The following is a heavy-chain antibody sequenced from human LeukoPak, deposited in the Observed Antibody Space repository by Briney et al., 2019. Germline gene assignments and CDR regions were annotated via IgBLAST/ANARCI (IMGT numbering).Heavy chain of an antibody. CDR2: IYYSGST. Sequence: PSETLSLTYTVSGGSISSYYWSWIRQPPGKGLEWIGYIYYSGSTNYNPSLKSRVTISVDTSKNQFSLKLSSVTAADTAVYYCASTVTTRGHDAFDIWGQGTMVTVSS. J-gene: IGHJ3*02. D-gene: IGHD4-17*01. CDR1: GGSISSYY. V-gene: IGHV4-59*01. CDR3: ASTVTTRGHDAFDI.